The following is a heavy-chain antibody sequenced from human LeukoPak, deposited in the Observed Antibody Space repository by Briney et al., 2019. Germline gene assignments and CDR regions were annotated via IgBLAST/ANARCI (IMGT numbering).Heavy chain of an antibody. D-gene: IGHD3-10*01. CDR2: IKQDGSEK. Sequence: GGSLRLSCAASGFTFSSYWMSWVRQAPGKGLEWVANIKQDGSEKYYVDSVKGRFTISRDNAKNSLYLQMNSLRAEDTAVYYCARGPSNYYGSGSYYWYYYYGMDVWGQGTTVTVSS. V-gene: IGHV3-7*01. CDR1: GFTFSSYW. J-gene: IGHJ6*02. CDR3: ARGPSNYYGSGSYYWYYYYGMDV.